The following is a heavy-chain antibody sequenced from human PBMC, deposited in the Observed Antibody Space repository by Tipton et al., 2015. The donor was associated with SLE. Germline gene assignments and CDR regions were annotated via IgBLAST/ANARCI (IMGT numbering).Heavy chain of an antibody. CDR2: IYHSGST. D-gene: IGHD3-10*01. J-gene: IGHJ6*03. V-gene: IGHV4-30-2*01. CDR3: ARLEGVTGYMDV. Sequence: LRLSCAVSGGSISSGGYSWSWIRQPPGKGLEWIGYIYHSGSTYYNPSLKSRVTISVDTSKNQFSLKLSSVTAADTAVYYCARLEGVTGYMDVWGKGTTVTVSS. CDR1: GGSISSGGYS.